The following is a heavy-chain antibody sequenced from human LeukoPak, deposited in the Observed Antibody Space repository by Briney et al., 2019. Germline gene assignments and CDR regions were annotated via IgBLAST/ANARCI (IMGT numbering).Heavy chain of an antibody. CDR3: ARDPSIVVVPAAYYFDY. Sequence: ASVKVSCKASGYTFTSYYMHWVRQAPGQGLEWMGIINPSGGSTSYAQKFQGRVTMTRDTSTSTVYTELSSLRSEDTAVYYCARDPSIVVVPAAYYFDYWGQGTLVTVSS. J-gene: IGHJ4*02. V-gene: IGHV1-46*01. D-gene: IGHD2-2*01. CDR2: INPSGGST. CDR1: GYTFTSYY.